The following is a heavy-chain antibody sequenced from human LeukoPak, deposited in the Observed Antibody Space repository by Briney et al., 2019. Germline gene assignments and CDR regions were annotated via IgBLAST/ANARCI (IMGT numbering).Heavy chain of an antibody. CDR1: GFTFSDYW. CDR3: ATSDDSSGSD. CDR2: INRDGSVK. Sequence: PGGSLRLSCAASGFTFSDYWMSWVRQAPGKGLEWVANINRDGSVKHYVDSAKGRFTISRDNAKNSLYLEMNSLRAKDTALYYCATSDDSSGSDWGQGTLVTVSS. D-gene: IGHD3-22*01. J-gene: IGHJ4*02. V-gene: IGHV3-7*01.